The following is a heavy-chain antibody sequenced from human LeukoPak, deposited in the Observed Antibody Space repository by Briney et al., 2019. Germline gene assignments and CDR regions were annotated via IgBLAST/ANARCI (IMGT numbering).Heavy chain of an antibody. CDR1: GFTFSSYA. CDR2: ISSNGGST. D-gene: IGHD6-25*01. J-gene: IGHJ3*02. CDR3: VRSAATSYDAFDI. Sequence: GGSLRLSCSASGFTFSSYAMHWVRQAPGKGLEYVSAISSNGGSTYYADSVEGRFTISRDNSKNTLYLQMSSLRAEDTAVYYCVRSAATSYDAFDIWGQGTMVTVSS. V-gene: IGHV3-64D*06.